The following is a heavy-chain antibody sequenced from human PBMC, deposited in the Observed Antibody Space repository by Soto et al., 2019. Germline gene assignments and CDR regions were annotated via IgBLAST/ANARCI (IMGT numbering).Heavy chain of an antibody. Sequence: PSQTLSLTCAISGDSVSSNSAAWNWIRQSPSRGLEWLGRTYYRSKWSYDYAESVRSRITIKPDTSTNQFSLQLGSLTPEDTAIYYCARGAMSAFDYWGQGILVTVSS. CDR1: GDSVSSNSAA. V-gene: IGHV6-1*01. J-gene: IGHJ4*02. D-gene: IGHD2-2*01. CDR2: TYYRSKWSY. CDR3: ARGAMSAFDY.